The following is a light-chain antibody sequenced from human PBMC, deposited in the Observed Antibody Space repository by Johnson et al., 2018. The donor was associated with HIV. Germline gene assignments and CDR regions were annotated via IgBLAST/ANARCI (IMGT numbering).Light chain of an antibody. CDR1: SSNIGNNY. V-gene: IGLV1-51*02. CDR3: GTWDSSLSTSV. J-gene: IGLJ1*01. CDR2: ENN. Sequence: QSVLTQPPSVSAAPGQKVTISCSGSSSNIGNNYVSWYQQLPGTAPKLLIYENNKRPSGIPDRFSGSKSGTSATLGITGLQTGDGADYYCGTWDSSLSTSVFGTATKVTVL.